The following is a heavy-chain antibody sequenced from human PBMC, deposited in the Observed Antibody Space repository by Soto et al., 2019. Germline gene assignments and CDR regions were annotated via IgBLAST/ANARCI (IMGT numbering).Heavy chain of an antibody. J-gene: IGHJ6*02. CDR2: IKTKIEGGTT. CDR1: GFIFSNTW. CDR3: TADIPNISANYGMDV. Sequence: EEQLVESGGGLVEPGGSLRLSCAAYGFIFSNTWINWVRQAPGKGLEWVGRIKTKIEGGTTNYAAPVKGRFTVSGDDSKNTVYLHMNSLRTEDTAVYYCTADIPNISANYGMDVWGQGTTVTVSS. V-gene: IGHV3-15*07. D-gene: IGHD6-25*01.